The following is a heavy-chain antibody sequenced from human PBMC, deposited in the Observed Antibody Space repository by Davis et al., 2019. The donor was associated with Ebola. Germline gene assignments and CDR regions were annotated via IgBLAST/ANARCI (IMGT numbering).Heavy chain of an antibody. CDR1: GFAFNTYG. V-gene: IGHV1-18*01. J-gene: IGHJ4*02. D-gene: IGHD3-10*01. CDR3: ARGIISRSFHFDY. CDR2: ISAYNGNT. Sequence: ASVKVSCKASGFAFNTYGFSWVRQAPGQGLEWMGWISAYNGNTYYAQKLQGRVTMTTDTSTSTAYMELRSLRSDDTAVYYCARGIISRSFHFDYWGQGTLVTVSS.